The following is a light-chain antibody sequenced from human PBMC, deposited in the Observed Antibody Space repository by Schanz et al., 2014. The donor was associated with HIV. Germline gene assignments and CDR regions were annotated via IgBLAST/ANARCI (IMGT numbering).Light chain of an antibody. CDR3: QQYNNWPQT. J-gene: IGKJ1*01. V-gene: IGKV3-15*01. CDR1: QSVRNN. Sequence: EIVMTQSPATLSVSPGERATLSCRASQSVRNNLAWYQQKPGQAPRLLIYGASTRATGIPARFSGSGSGTEFTLTISSLQSEDFAVYYCQQYNNWPQTFGQGTKVEIK. CDR2: GAS.